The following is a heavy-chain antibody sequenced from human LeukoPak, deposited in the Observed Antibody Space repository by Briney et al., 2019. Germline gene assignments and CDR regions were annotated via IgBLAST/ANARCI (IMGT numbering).Heavy chain of an antibody. Sequence: QAGGSLRLPCVVSGFNFNMYAIHWVRQAPGKGLEWVALISSNGGRKDYADSVKGRFTISRDNSKNTLYLQMNSLRAEDTAVYYCAKPSGITMIVLLDYWGQGTLVTVSS. CDR2: ISSNGGRK. CDR3: AKPSGITMIVLLDY. CDR1: GFNFNMYA. V-gene: IGHV3-30-3*02. J-gene: IGHJ4*02. D-gene: IGHD3-22*01.